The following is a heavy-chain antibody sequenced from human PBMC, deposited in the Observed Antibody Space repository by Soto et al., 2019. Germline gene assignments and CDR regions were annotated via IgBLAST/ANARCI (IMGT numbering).Heavy chain of an antibody. J-gene: IGHJ4*02. V-gene: IGHV4-34*01. Sequence: QVQLHQWGAGLLKPSETLSLTCAVYGGSFTTYYWSWIRQSPGKGLEWIGEINHSGFTNYNPSLESRVTTSVDTSKTQFSLKLRSVTAADTAIYYCARRYCSDSYCSYFDYWGRGTLVSVSS. CDR3: ARRYCSDSYCSYFDY. CDR2: INHSGFT. CDR1: GGSFTTYY. D-gene: IGHD2-15*01.